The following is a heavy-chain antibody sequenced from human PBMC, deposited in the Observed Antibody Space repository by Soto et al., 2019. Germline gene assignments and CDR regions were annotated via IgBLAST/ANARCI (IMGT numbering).Heavy chain of an antibody. V-gene: IGHV4-61*01. Sequence: QVQLQELGPGLVKPSETLSLTCTVSGGSVSSGSYYWSWIRQPPGKGLEWIGYIYYSGSTNYNPSLKSRVTISVDTSKNQLSLKLSSVTAADTAVYYCARGLDSYGYADYYYYGMDVWGQGTTVTVSS. CDR3: ARGLDSYGYADYYYYGMDV. D-gene: IGHD5-18*01. J-gene: IGHJ6*02. CDR1: GGSVSSGSYY. CDR2: IYYSGST.